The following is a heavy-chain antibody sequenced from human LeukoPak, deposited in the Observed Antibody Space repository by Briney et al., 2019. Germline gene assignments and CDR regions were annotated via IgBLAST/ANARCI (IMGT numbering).Heavy chain of an antibody. V-gene: IGHV4-39*01. CDR1: GGPISGSRHY. D-gene: IGHD4-17*01. CDR3: ARLAGDYGANYFDY. CDR2: IFYSGTT. Sequence: SETLSLTCTVSGGPISGSRHYWGWIRQPPEKGLEWIGTIFYSGTTYYNPSLKSRVTVSVDTSKNQFSLKLSSVTAADTAVYFCARLAGDYGANYFDYWGQGTLATVSS. J-gene: IGHJ4*02.